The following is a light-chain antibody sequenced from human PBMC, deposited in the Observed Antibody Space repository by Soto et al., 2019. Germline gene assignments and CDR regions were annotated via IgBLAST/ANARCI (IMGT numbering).Light chain of an antibody. CDR2: GIS. V-gene: IGKV3-20*01. CDR1: QSVSNSY. J-gene: IGKJ2*01. CDR3: QQYCTIPLT. Sequence: ESVLTQSPGTLSLSPGERATLSCRASQSVSNSYFAWYQQKPGQAPRLLIYGISTRATAIPDRFSGSGSGNDFTLTFSRLEPEDFFAYYGQQYCTIPLTCGQGTKLEVK.